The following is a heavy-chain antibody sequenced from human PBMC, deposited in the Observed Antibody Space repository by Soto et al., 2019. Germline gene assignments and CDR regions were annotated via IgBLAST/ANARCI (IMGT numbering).Heavy chain of an antibody. CDR2: MNPNSGNT. Sequence: ASVKVSCKSSGYTFTTYDIHWVRQATGQGLEWMGWMNPNSGNTGYAQKFQDRITLTRDTSITTAYMELSSLTSDDTAIYFCVRYAVAANYWGKGTQVTVSS. CDR3: VRYAVAANY. D-gene: IGHD2-8*01. V-gene: IGHV1-8*02. CDR1: GYTFTTYD. J-gene: IGHJ4*02.